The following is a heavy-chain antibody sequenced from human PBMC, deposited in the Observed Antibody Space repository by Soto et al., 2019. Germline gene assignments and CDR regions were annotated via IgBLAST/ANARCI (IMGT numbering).Heavy chain of an antibody. Sequence: GGSLRLSCAASGFPFTGYAMSWVRQAPGKGLEWVSAISGHGEATFYADSVKGRFTISRDNSKNTLYLHMNSLRAEDTALYYCANSRVSMVRGLIIIPNYWGQGTLVTVSS. CDR1: GFPFTGYA. D-gene: IGHD3-10*01. CDR2: ISGHGEAT. J-gene: IGHJ4*02. V-gene: IGHV3-23*01. CDR3: ANSRVSMVRGLIIIPNY.